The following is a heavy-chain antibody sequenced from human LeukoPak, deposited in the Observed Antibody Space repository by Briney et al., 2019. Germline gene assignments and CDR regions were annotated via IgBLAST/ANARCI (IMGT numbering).Heavy chain of an antibody. D-gene: IGHD3-3*01. CDR3: ARDATPSYCDFWSGYVYYFDY. J-gene: IGHJ4*02. Sequence: PGGSLRLSCAASGFTFSSYSMNWVRQAPGKGLEWVSFISSSSSYIYYADSVKGRFTISRDNAKNSLYLQMNSLRAEDTAVYYCARDATPSYCDFWSGYVYYFDYWGQGTLVTVSS. CDR2: ISSSSSYI. CDR1: GFTFSSYS. V-gene: IGHV3-21*01.